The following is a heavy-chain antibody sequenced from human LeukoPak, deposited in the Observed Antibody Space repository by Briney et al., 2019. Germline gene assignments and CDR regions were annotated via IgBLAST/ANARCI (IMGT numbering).Heavy chain of an antibody. CDR3: VRGVGVSRFNYLDS. J-gene: IGHJ4*02. CDR2: IWYDASNK. Sequence: GGSLRLSCAASGFTFSSFGMHWVRQAPGKGLEWVAVIWYDASNKYYADSVKGRFTVSRDNSKNTLYLQMNSLRDDDTAVYYCVRGVGVSRFNYLDSWGQGTLVIVSS. D-gene: IGHD6-13*01. CDR1: GFTFSSFG. V-gene: IGHV3-33*01.